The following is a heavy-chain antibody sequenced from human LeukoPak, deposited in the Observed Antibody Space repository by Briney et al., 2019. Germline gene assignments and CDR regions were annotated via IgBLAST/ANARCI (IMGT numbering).Heavy chain of an antibody. Sequence: GGSLRLSCAASGFTFDDYGMSWVRQAPGKGLEWVSGINWNGGSTGYADSVKGRFTISRDNAKNSLYLQMNILRAEDTALYYCARGLWFGELTSGYMDVWGKGTTVTVSS. CDR1: GFTFDDYG. J-gene: IGHJ6*03. V-gene: IGHV3-20*04. CDR2: INWNGGST. D-gene: IGHD3-10*01. CDR3: ARGLWFGELTSGYMDV.